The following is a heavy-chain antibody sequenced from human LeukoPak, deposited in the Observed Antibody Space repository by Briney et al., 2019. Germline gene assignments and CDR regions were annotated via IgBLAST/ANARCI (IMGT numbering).Heavy chain of an antibody. D-gene: IGHD6-19*01. J-gene: IGHJ4*02. Sequence: GKSLRLSCAASGFSLDDYAMYWVRQAPGKGLEWVSGIAWNSGRIAYADYVKGRFTISRDNAKNSLYLQMNSLRAEDTAFYYCAKGYGYGTGWITEGFDYWGQGTLVTVSS. V-gene: IGHV3-9*01. CDR1: GFSLDDYA. CDR2: IAWNSGRI. CDR3: AKGYGYGTGWITEGFDY.